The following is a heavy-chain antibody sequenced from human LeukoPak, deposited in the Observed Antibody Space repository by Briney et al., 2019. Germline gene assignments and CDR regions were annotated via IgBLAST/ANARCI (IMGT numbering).Heavy chain of an antibody. D-gene: IGHD6-19*01. J-gene: IGHJ4*02. V-gene: IGHV3-74*01. CDR1: GLTFSNYW. CDR2: INSDGSGS. CDR3: ARDFPVAGTYYFDY. Sequence: GGSPRLSCAASGLTFSNYWMHWVRHAPGKGLGWVSPINSDGSGSNYADSVKARFTISRDNAKNTLYLQMNSLRAEDSALYYCARDFPVAGTYYFDYWGQGTLVTVSS.